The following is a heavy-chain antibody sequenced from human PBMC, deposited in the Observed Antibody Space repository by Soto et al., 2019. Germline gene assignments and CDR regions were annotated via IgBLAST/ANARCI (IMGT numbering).Heavy chain of an antibody. J-gene: IGHJ6*02. Sequence: GGSLRLSCAASGFTFSSYGMHWVRQAPGKGLEWVAVIWYDGSNKYYADSVKGRFTISRDNSKNTLYLQMNSLRAEDTGRGRFTIPGENSKNTLYLQMKSLRAEDTAVYYCAREGLDCSGGSCSSMAYYYYYGMDVWGQGTTVTVSS. CDR2: IWYDGSNK. CDR3: TIPGENSKNTLYLQMKSLRAEDTAVYYCAREGLDCSGGSCSSMAYYYYYGMDV. V-gene: IGHV3-33*01. CDR1: GFTFSSYG. D-gene: IGHD2-15*01.